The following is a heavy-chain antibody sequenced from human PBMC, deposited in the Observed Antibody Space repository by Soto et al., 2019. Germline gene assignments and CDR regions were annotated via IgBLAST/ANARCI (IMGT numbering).Heavy chain of an antibody. J-gene: IGHJ5*02. V-gene: IGHV4-30-2*01. CDR2: IYHSVST. Sequence: SETLSLTCAVSGGSISSGGYSWSWIRQPPGKGLEWIGYIYHSVSTYYNPSLKSRVTISVDRSKNQFSLKLSAVTAADTAVYYCARELGYCSSTGCYGWFDPWGQGILVTVSS. CDR1: GGSISSGGYS. CDR3: ARELGYCSSTGCYGWFDP. D-gene: IGHD2-2*01.